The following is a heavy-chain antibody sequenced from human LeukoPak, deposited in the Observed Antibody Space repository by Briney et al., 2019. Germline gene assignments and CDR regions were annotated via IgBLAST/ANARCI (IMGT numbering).Heavy chain of an antibody. CDR3: AKDHPWGDYFDY. V-gene: IGHV3-30*02. CDR2: IRYDGSNK. J-gene: IGHJ4*02. CDR1: GFTFSSYA. D-gene: IGHD3-16*01. Sequence: PGGSLRLSCAASGFTFSSYAMSWVRQAPGKGLEWVAFIRYDGSNKYYADSVKGRFTISRDNSKNTLYLQMNSLRAEDTAVYYCAKDHPWGDYFDYWGQGTLVTVSS.